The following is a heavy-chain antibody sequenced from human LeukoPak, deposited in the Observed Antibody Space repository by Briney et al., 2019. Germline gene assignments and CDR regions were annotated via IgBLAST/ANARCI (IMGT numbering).Heavy chain of an antibody. D-gene: IGHD6-13*01. CDR3: ARALTASSWYVAVGFSPYYYYYMDV. CDR2: MNPNSGKT. CDR1: GYTFTSYD. V-gene: IGHV1-8*01. Sequence: ASVKVSCKASGYTFTSYDINWVRQATGQGLEWMGWMNPNSGKTGYAQKFQGRVTMTRNTSISTAYMELSSLRSEDTAVYYCARALTASSWYVAVGFSPYYYYYMDVWGKGTTVTVSS. J-gene: IGHJ6*03.